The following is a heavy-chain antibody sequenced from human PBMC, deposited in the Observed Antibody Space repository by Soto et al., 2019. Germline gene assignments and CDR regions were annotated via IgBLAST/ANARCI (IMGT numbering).Heavy chain of an antibody. J-gene: IGHJ4*02. V-gene: IGHV1-69*01. CDR1: GGTFSNYA. CDR2: IIPLTETL. CDR3: ATGSRNGWTCDF. D-gene: IGHD1-1*01. Sequence: QVQVVQSGAEVKKPGSSVKVSCKASGGTFSNYAISWVRQAPGHGLEWVGGIIPLTETLVYAQTVQGRLTITADEITSAAYMELSSLRSDDTAVYYCATGSRNGWTCDFWGQGTLVPVSS.